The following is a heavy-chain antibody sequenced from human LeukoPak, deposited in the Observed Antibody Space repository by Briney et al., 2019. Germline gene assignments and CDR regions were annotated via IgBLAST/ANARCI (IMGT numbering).Heavy chain of an antibody. CDR1: GGSISSHY. V-gene: IGHV4-59*08. CDR2: MHFSGST. D-gene: IGHD5-24*01. J-gene: IGHJ5*02. CDR3: ARHVETHNENYFDP. Sequence: SSETLSLTCSVSGGSISSHYWSWTRQSPGKGLEWIGYMHFSGSTVYSPSLKSRATISMGTSRNQFSLRLSSVTAADTAVYYCARHVETHNENYFDPWGRGTLVTVSS.